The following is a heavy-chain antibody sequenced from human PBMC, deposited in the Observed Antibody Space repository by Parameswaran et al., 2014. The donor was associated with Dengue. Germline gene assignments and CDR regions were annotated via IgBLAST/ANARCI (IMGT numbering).Heavy chain of an antibody. D-gene: IGHD6-13*01. CDR3: ARRYSSSWYFSY. CDR2: INPNSGGT. Sequence: WVRQAPGQGLEWMGWINPNSGGTNYAQKFQGRVTMTRDTSISTAYMELSRLRSDDTAVYYCARRYSSSWYFSYWGPREPWSPSPQ. J-gene: IGHJ4*02. V-gene: IGHV1-2*02.